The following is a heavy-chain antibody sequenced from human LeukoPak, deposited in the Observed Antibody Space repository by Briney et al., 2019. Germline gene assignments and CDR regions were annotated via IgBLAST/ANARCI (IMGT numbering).Heavy chain of an antibody. J-gene: IGHJ4*02. CDR1: GYSISSGYY. Sequence: SETLSLTCTVSGYSISSGYYWGWIRQPPGKGLEWIGSIYHSGSTYYNPSLKSRVTISVDTSENQFSLKLSSVTAADTAVYYCARDLGSYLAYFDYWGQGTLVTVSS. CDR2: IYHSGST. D-gene: IGHD1-26*01. V-gene: IGHV4-38-2*02. CDR3: ARDLGSYLAYFDY.